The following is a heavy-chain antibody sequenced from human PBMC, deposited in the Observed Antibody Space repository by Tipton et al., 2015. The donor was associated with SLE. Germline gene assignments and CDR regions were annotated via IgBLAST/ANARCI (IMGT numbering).Heavy chain of an antibody. CDR1: GGSISAYY. CDR2: ISHTGST. Sequence: TLSLTCAVYGGSISAYYWSWIRQPPGKGLEWIGEISHTGSTNFNPSLKSRVTMSVDTSKNQFSLKLTSVTAADTAVYFCARGDFAVVDYWGQGTLVTVSS. J-gene: IGHJ4*02. V-gene: IGHV4-34*01. D-gene: IGHD2-15*01. CDR3: ARGDFAVVDY.